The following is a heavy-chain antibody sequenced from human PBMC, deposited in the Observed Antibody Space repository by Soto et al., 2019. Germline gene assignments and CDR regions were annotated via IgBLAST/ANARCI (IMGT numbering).Heavy chain of an antibody. CDR1: GFTFSSYG. V-gene: IGHV3-33*01. D-gene: IGHD1-7*01. J-gene: IGHJ4*02. CDR3: ARDGLELSPFDY. Sequence: GGSLRLSCAASGFTFSSYGMHWVRQAPGKGLEWVAVIWYDGSNKYYADSVKGRFTISRDNSKNTLYLQMNSLRAEDTAVYYCARDGLELSPFDYWGQGTLVTVSS. CDR2: IWYDGSNK.